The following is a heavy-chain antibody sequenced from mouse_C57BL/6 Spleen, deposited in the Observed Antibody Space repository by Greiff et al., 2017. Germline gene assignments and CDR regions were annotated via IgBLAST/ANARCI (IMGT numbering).Heavy chain of an antibody. CDR3: ARNSCSNYEDYAMDY. J-gene: IGHJ4*01. Sequence: QVQLQQSGPGLVQPSQSLSITCTVSGFSLTSYGVHWVRQSPGKGLEWLGVIWSGGSTDYNAAFISRLSISKDNSKSQVFFKMNSLQADDTAIYYCARNSCSNYEDYAMDYWGQGTSVTVSS. CDR2: IWSGGST. CDR1: GFSLTSYG. V-gene: IGHV2-2*01. D-gene: IGHD2-5*01.